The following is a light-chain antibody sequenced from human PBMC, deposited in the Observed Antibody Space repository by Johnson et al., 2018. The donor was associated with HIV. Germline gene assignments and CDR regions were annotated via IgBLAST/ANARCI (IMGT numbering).Light chain of an antibody. J-gene: IGLJ1*01. Sequence: QSVLTQPPSVSAAPGQKVTISCSGSSSNIGNNRVSWYQQLPGTAPKLLIYENNKRPSGIPDRFSGSKSGTSATLGITGLQTEDEAEYYCGTWDSSLSAYVFGTGTKVTVL. CDR3: GTWDSSLSAYV. V-gene: IGLV1-51*02. CDR1: SSNIGNNR. CDR2: ENN.